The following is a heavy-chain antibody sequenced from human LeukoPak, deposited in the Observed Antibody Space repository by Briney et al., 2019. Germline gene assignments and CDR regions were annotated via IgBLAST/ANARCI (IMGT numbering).Heavy chain of an antibody. CDR3: AKDFLPSGSGSYPYNWFDP. J-gene: IGHJ5*02. D-gene: IGHD3-10*01. V-gene: IGHV3-23*01. CDR2: ISGSGGST. CDR1: GFTFSSYA. Sequence: PGGSLRLSCAASGFTFSSYAMSWVRQAPGKGLEWVSAISGSGGSTYYADSVKGRFTISRDNSKNTLYLQMNSLRAEDTAVYYCAKDFLPSGSGSYPYNWFDPWGQGTLVTVSS.